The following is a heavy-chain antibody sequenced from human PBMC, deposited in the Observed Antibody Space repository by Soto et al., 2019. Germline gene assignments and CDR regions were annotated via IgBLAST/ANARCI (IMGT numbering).Heavy chain of an antibody. V-gene: IGHV3-74*01. D-gene: IGHD3-10*01. CDR2: INSDGSST. J-gene: IGHJ6*02. CDR3: ARGSDYYGSGSYYHYYGMDV. CDR1: GFTFSSYW. Sequence: EVQLVESGGGLVQPGGSLRLSCAASGFTFSSYWMHWVRQAPGKGLVWVSRINSDGSSTSYADSVKGRFTISRDNAKNTLYLQMNSLRAEDTAVYYCARGSDYYGSGSYYHYYGMDVWGQGTTVTVSS.